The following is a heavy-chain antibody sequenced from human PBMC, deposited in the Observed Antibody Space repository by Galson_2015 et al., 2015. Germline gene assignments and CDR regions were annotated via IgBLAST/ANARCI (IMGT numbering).Heavy chain of an antibody. J-gene: IGHJ4*02. V-gene: IGHV3-48*02. D-gene: IGHD2-21*01. Sequence: SLRLSCAVSGFTFSSYRMVWVRQAPGKGLEWLSYITGASGTIYYADSVKGRFIMSRDNAKNSLFLQMNSLRDEDTAVYYCVRESFGRGDFWGQGTLVTVSS. CDR1: GFTFSSYR. CDR2: ITGASGTI. CDR3: VRESFGRGDF.